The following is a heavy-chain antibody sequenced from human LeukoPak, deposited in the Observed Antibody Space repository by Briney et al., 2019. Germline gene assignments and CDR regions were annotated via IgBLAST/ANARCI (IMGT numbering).Heavy chain of an antibody. J-gene: IGHJ4*02. Sequence: PGGSLRLSCAASGFTFSDYYMSWIRQAPGKGLEWVSYISSSGSTIYYADSVKGRFTISRDNAKNSLYLQMNSLRAEDTAAYYCARDADDSSGYYYVYFDYWGQGTLVTVSS. CDR1: GFTFSDYY. CDR3: ARDADDSSGYYYVYFDY. D-gene: IGHD3-22*01. CDR2: ISSSGSTI. V-gene: IGHV3-11*01.